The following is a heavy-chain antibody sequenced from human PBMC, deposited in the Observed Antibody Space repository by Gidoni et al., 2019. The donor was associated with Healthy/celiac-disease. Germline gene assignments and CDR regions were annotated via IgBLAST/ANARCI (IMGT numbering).Heavy chain of an antibody. J-gene: IGHJ6*02. Sequence: QVQLVQSGAEVKKPGASVKVSCKASGYTFTSYGISWVRQAPGQGLEWMGWISAYNGNTNYAQKLQGRVTMTTDTSTSTAYMELRSLRSDDTAVYYCARDAPPGLLLWFGELPNDGMDVWGQGTTVTVSS. CDR2: ISAYNGNT. CDR3: ARDAPPGLLLWFGELPNDGMDV. V-gene: IGHV1-18*01. CDR1: GYTFTSYG. D-gene: IGHD3-10*01.